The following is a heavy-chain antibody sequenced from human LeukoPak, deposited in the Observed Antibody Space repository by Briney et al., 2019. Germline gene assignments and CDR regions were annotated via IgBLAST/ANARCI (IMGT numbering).Heavy chain of an antibody. J-gene: IGHJ4*02. D-gene: IGHD6-6*01. CDR1: GGTFSSYA. CDR3: ARVGFTSSWSNFDY. CDR2: IIPTLEIA. V-gene: IGHV1-69*04. Sequence: SSVKVSCKASGGTFSSYAISWVRQAPGQGLEWMGRIIPTLEIANYAQKFQGRVTITADKSTSTAYMELSSLRPEDTAVYYCARVGFTSSWSNFDYWGQGTLVTVSS.